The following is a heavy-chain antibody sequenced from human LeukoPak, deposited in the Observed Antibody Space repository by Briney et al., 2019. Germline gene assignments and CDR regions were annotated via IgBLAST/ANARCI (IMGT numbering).Heavy chain of an antibody. CDR1: GGSISSGSYY. CDR2: IYYSGST. CDR3: ARDMSKEYYDILTGYRGDRVFDY. J-gene: IGHJ4*02. Sequence: PSQTLSLTCTVSGGSISSGSYYWGWIRQPPGKGLEWIGSIYYSGSTYYNPSLKSRVTISVDTSKNQFSLKLSSVTAADTAVYYCARDMSKEYYDILTGYRGDRVFDYWGQGTLVTVSS. V-gene: IGHV4-39*07. D-gene: IGHD3-9*01.